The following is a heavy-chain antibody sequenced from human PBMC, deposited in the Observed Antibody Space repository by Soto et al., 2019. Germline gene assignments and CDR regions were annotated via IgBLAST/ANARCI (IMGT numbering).Heavy chain of an antibody. CDR2: IYYSGST. V-gene: IGHV4-31*03. J-gene: IGHJ5*02. Sequence: QVQLQESGPALVRPSETLSLTCTVSGGTITSGGYYWGWIHQHPGKGLEWIGHIYYSGSTSYNPSLKSRVSMSADTSKNQFSMKLSSVTAADTAVYYCARGGWSDNWFVPWGQGTLVTVSS. CDR3: ARGGWSDNWFVP. D-gene: IGHD6-19*01. CDR1: GGTITSGGYY.